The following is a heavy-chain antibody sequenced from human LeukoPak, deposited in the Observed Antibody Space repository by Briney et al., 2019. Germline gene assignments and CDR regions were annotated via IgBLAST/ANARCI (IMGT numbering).Heavy chain of an antibody. CDR2: INNRGGET. CDR3: AKELGGGGYVDY. V-gene: IGHV3-23*01. J-gene: IGHJ4*02. D-gene: IGHD3-16*01. Sequence: PGGCLRLSCAASGFTFRSYAMSWVRQAPGKGREWVSAINNRGGETYYADSVKGRFTISRDNSRNTLYLQMNSLRPEDTAIYYCAKELGGGGYVDYWGQGTLVTVSS. CDR1: GFTFRSYA.